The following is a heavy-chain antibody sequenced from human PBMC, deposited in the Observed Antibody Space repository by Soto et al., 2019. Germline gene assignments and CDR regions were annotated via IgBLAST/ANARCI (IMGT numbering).Heavy chain of an antibody. CDR3: ARATYYYYGMDV. Sequence: KPSETLSLTCTVSGGSVSSGSYYWSWVRQPPGKGLEWIAYIYYSGSTNYNPSLKSRVTISVDRPKNQFSLKLNSVTAADTAVYYCARATYYYYGMDVWGQGTTVTVSS. CDR2: IYYSGST. D-gene: IGHD1-26*01. CDR1: GGSVSSGSYY. J-gene: IGHJ6*02. V-gene: IGHV4-61*01.